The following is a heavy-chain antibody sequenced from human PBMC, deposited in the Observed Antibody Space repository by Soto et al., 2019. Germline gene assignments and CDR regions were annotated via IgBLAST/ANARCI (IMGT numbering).Heavy chain of an antibody. Sequence: PSGCMAIASAVSGESSSSRQWWNWVSQPPEKGLEWIGQISHSGSTTYNPSLTSRVTISVDKSKNHFSLKLTSVTAADTAVYYCAARHFWSRPWTDRRLDYWGQGTLVTVAS. D-gene: IGHD3-3*02. CDR1: GESSSSRQW. CDR2: ISHSGST. CDR3: AARHFWSRPWTDRRLDY. V-gene: IGHV4-4*02. J-gene: IGHJ4*02.